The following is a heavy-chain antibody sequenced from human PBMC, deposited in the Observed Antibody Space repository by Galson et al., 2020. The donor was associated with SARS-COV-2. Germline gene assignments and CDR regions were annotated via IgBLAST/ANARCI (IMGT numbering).Heavy chain of an antibody. Sequence: SGPTLVKPTQTLTLTCTYSGFSLSTSGMCVSWIRQPPGKALEWLALIDWADDKYYSTSLKTRLTISKDTSKNQVVLTMTNMDPVDTATYYCARIPVRGVIISGYYYYYGMDVWGQGTAVTVSS. CDR1: GFSLSTSGMC. D-gene: IGHD3-10*01. V-gene: IGHV2-70*01. CDR3: ARIPVRGVIISGYYYYYGMDV. CDR2: IDWADDK. J-gene: IGHJ6*02.